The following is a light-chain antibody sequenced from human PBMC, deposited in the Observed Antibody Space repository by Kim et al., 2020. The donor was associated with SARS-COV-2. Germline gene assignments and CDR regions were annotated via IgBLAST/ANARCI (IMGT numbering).Light chain of an antibody. J-gene: IGKJ4*01. Sequence: SPGERTTLSCRASQSVSSNLAWYQQKPGQAPRRLIYGASTRATGIPARFSGSGSGTDFTLTINSLQSEDFAVYYCQQYNNWPPLTFGGGTKVDIK. CDR2: GAS. CDR3: QQYNNWPPLT. CDR1: QSVSSN. V-gene: IGKV3-15*01.